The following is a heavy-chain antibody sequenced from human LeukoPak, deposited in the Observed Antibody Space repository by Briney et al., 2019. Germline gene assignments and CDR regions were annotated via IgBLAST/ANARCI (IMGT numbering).Heavy chain of an antibody. D-gene: IGHD3/OR15-3a*01. Sequence: PGGTLRLSCAGSGFPFSSHGMNWVRQAPGKGLEWVSGISPGGGPTYYADSVKGRFTISRDDSKNTLYLQMNSLRAEDTALYYCASEDFFYWGQGPLVTVSS. CDR3: ASEDFFY. CDR1: GFPFSSHG. J-gene: IGHJ4*02. V-gene: IGHV3-23*01. CDR2: ISPGGGPT.